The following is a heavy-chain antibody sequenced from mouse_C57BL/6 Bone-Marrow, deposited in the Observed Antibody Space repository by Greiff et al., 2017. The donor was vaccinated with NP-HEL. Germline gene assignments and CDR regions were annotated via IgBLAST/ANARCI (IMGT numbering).Heavy chain of an antibody. V-gene: IGHV1-64*01. CDR3: ARWGSLGY. Sequence: QVQLKHPLSYLLNPFSSVKLSCKASGYTFTSYWMHWVKQRPGQGLEWIGMIHPNSGSTNYNEKFKSKATLTVDKSSSTAYMQLSSLTSEDSAVYYCARWGSLGYWGQGTTLTVSS. CDR2: IHPNSGST. J-gene: IGHJ2*01. CDR1: GYTFTSYW.